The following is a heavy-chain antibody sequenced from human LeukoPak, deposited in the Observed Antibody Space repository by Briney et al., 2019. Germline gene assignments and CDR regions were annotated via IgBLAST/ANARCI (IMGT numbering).Heavy chain of an antibody. CDR1: GYILIELS. J-gene: IGHJ4*02. V-gene: IGHV1-24*01. Sequence: ASVKVSCKVSGYILIELSMQWVRQAPGKGLEWIGSFDPEDGETNYAQKFQGRVTLTEDTSTDTAYMEMSSLTLEDTAVYYCAKDRSCINDVCHGDFDYWGQGTLVTVSS. CDR3: AKDRSCINDVCHGDFDY. D-gene: IGHD2-8*01. CDR2: FDPEDGET.